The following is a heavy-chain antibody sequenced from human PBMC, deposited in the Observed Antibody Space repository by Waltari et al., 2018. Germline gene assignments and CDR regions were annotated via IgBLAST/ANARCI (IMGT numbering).Heavy chain of an antibody. CDR3: ARHRRFLGRGYSYGTTFDY. J-gene: IGHJ4*02. CDR1: GGSFSGYY. D-gene: IGHD5-18*01. CDR2: INHSGSP. V-gene: IGHV4-34*01. Sequence: QVQLQQWGAGLLKPSETLSLTCAVYGGSFSGYYWSWIRQPPGKGLEWIGEINHSGSPNHNPSLKSRVTISVDTSKNQFSLKLSSVTAADTAVYYCARHRRFLGRGYSYGTTFDYWGQGTLVTVSS.